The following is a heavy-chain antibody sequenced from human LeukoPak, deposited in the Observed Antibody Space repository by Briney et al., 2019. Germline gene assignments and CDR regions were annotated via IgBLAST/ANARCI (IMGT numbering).Heavy chain of an antibody. CDR2: IYYSGST. CDR3: ARVSLRYFDWYNAFDI. Sequence: SEALSLTCTVSGGSISSSGYYWGWIRQPPGKGLEWIGYIYYSGSTNYNPSLKSRVTISVDTSKNQFSLKLSSVTAADTAVYYCARVSLRYFDWYNAFDIWGQGTMVTVSS. D-gene: IGHD3-9*01. CDR1: GGSISSSGYY. V-gene: IGHV4-61*08. J-gene: IGHJ3*02.